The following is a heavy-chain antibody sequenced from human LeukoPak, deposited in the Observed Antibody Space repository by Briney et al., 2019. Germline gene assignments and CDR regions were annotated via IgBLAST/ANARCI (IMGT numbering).Heavy chain of an antibody. Sequence: SETLSPTCTVYGGSFSGYYWSWIRQPPGKGLEWIGEINHSGSTNYNPSLKSRVTISVDTSKNQFSLKLSSVTAADTAVYYCARFRRYYDILTGYYKYESSDAFDIWGQGTMVTVSS. V-gene: IGHV4-34*01. CDR1: GGSFSGYY. CDR3: ARFRRYYDILTGYYKYESSDAFDI. CDR2: INHSGST. D-gene: IGHD3-9*01. J-gene: IGHJ3*02.